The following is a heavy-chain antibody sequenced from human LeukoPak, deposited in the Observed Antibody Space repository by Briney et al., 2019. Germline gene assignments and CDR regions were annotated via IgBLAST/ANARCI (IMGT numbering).Heavy chain of an antibody. CDR3: VAWGSLVV. V-gene: IGHV3-7*01. J-gene: IGHJ4*02. CDR2: IKEDGTRK. Sequence: GGSLRLSCAASGFTVDTYWMSWVRQAPGKGLDWVAHIKEDGTRKYYVDSVRGRFTISRDNAKNSLFLQMNSLRVEDTAVFYCVAWGSLVVWGQGTLVTVSS. CDR1: GFTVDTYW. D-gene: IGHD3-16*01.